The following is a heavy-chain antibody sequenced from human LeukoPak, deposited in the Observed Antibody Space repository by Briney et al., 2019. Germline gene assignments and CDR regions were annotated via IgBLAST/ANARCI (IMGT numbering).Heavy chain of an antibody. CDR3: AREEVVAATRPFDY. V-gene: IGHV3-21*01. CDR2: ISSSSSYI. Sequence: GGSLRLSCAASGFTFSSYSMNWVRQAPGKGLEWVSSISSSSSYIYYADSVKGRFTISRDNAKNSLYLQMNSLRAEDTAVYYCAREEVVAATRPFDYWGQGTLVTVSS. D-gene: IGHD2-15*01. CDR1: GFTFSSYS. J-gene: IGHJ4*02.